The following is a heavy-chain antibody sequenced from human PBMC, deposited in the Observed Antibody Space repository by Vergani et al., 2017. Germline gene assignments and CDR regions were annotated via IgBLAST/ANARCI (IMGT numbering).Heavy chain of an antibody. J-gene: IGHJ3*02. CDR1: GGSISSYY. CDR3: AREPSVTTVGLGFDI. V-gene: IGHV4-4*08. Sequence: QVQLQESGPGLVKPSETLSLTCTVSGGSISSYYWSWIRQPPGKGLEWIGYIYTSGSTNYNPSLKSRVTISVDTSKNQFSLKLSSVTAADTAVYYCAREPSVTTVGLGFDIWGQGTMVTVSS. D-gene: IGHD4-17*01. CDR2: IYTSGST.